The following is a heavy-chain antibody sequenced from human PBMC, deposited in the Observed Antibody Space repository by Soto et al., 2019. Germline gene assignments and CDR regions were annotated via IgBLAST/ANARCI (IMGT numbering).Heavy chain of an antibody. Sequence: EAQLVESGGGLVQPGGSLRLSCAASGFTVSSNYMSWVRQAPGKGLEWVSVIYSGGSTYYADSVKGRFTISRDNSKNTLYLQMNSLRAEDTAVYYCARGLYSGWHSFDYWGQGTLVTVSS. J-gene: IGHJ4*02. CDR2: IYSGGST. CDR1: GFTVSSNY. CDR3: ARGLYSGWHSFDY. V-gene: IGHV3-66*01. D-gene: IGHD5-12*01.